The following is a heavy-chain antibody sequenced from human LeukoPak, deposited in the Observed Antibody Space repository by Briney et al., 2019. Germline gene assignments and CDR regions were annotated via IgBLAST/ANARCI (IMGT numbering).Heavy chain of an antibody. CDR3: ATSGLAAARPGYYYYYYYMDV. CDR2: FDPEDGET. CDR1: GYTFTGYY. D-gene: IGHD6-13*01. J-gene: IGHJ6*03. V-gene: IGHV1-24*01. Sequence: ASVKVSCKASGYTFTGYYMHWVRQAPGKGLEWMGGFDPEDGETIYAQKFQGRVTMTEDTSTDTAYMELSSLRSEDTAVYYCATSGLAAARPGYYYYYYYMDVWGKGTTVTVSS.